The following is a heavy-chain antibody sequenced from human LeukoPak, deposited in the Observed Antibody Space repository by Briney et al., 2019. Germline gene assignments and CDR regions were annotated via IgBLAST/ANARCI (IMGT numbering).Heavy chain of an antibody. CDR3: ARGRVSSSTWYSTYYYFFYMDF. V-gene: IGHV4-59*01. J-gene: IGHJ6*03. D-gene: IGHD4-11*01. Sequence: SETLSLTCTVSDDSITMYYWTWLRQPPGKGLEWVGYVDHTGSTKFNPSLNGRVSISRDTSNNFFSLSLRSVTAADTAVYFCARGRVSSSTWYSTYYYFFYMDFWGKGTTVTVSS. CDR2: VDHTGST. CDR1: DDSITMYY.